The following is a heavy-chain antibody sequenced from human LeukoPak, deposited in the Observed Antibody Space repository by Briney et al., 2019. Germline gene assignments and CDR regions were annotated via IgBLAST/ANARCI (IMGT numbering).Heavy chain of an antibody. CDR2: INTDGSST. CDR1: GFTFSSYW. J-gene: IGHJ5*02. CDR3: ARDYQLLLSWFDP. V-gene: IGHV3-74*01. D-gene: IGHD2-2*01. Sequence: GGSLRLSCAASGFTFSSYWMHWVRQAPGKGLVWVSRINTDGSSTSYADSVKGRFTIFRDNAKNTLYLQMNSLRAEDTAVYYCARDYQLLLSWFDPWGQGTLVTVSS.